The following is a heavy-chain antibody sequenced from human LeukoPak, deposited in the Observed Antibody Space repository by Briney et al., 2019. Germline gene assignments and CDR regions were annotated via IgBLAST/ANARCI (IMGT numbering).Heavy chain of an antibody. CDR3: ARGPPLFDP. V-gene: IGHV3-48*01. J-gene: IGHJ5*02. Sequence: PGGSLRLSCAASGFTFSSYDMNWIRQAPGKGLEWVSYISISSSTIYYADSVQGRFTISTHNPKNSLYLQINSLRAEDTAIYYCARGPPLFDPWGQGTLVTVSS. CDR2: ISISSSTI. CDR1: GFTFSSYD.